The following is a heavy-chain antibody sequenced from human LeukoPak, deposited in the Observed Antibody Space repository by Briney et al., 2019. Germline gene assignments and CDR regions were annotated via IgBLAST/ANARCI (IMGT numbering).Heavy chain of an antibody. D-gene: IGHD3-22*01. CDR1: GFTFSSYW. V-gene: IGHV3-74*01. CDR2: INTVGSSL. J-gene: IGHJ4*02. Sequence: GGSLRLSCAASGFTFSSYWMYWVRQAPGKGPVWVARINTVGSSLNYADSVKGRFTISRDNAKNTLYLQMNSLGAEDTAVYYCARRINYYDSSGYYYVRYFDSWGQGTLVAVSS. CDR3: ARRINYYDSSGYYYVRYFDS.